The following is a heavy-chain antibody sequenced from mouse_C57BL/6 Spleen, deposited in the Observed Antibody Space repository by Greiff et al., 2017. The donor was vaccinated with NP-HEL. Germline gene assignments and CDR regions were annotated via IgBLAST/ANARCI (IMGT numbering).Heavy chain of an antibody. J-gene: IGHJ3*01. CDR3: ARGTSYDYDGDFAY. CDR1: GYAFSSSW. D-gene: IGHD2-4*01. Sequence: QVQLQQSGPELVKPGASVKISCKASGYAFSSSWMNWVKQRPGKGLEWIGRIYPGDGDTNYNGKFKGKATLTADKSSSTAYMQLSSLTSEDSAVYFCARGTSYDYDGDFAYWGQGTLVTVSA. CDR2: IYPGDGDT. V-gene: IGHV1-82*01.